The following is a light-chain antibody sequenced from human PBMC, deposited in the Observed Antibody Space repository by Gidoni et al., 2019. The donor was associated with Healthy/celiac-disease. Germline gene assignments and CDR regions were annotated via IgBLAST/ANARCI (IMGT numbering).Light chain of an antibody. Sequence: DIQMTQSPSSLSASVGDRVTITCQASQDISNYLNWYQQKTGKAPKLLIYDASNLETGVPSRFSGSGSGTDVTVIISSLQPEDIATYYCQQYDNLYSFGQGTKLEIK. CDR1: QDISNY. V-gene: IGKV1-33*01. CDR2: DAS. CDR3: QQYDNLYS. J-gene: IGKJ2*03.